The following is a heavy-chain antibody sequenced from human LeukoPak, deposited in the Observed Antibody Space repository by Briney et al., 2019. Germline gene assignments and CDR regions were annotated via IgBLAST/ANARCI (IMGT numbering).Heavy chain of an antibody. CDR3: AKHRVAVSGVAQFDY. CDR2: ISGSGDIT. Sequence: PGGSLRLSCAASEFTFSNYAMNWVRQAPGKGLEWVSGISGSGDITYYAESVKGRFTISRDNSKNTLYLQMNSLRAEDTAVFYCAKHRVAVSGVAQFDYWGQGTQVTVSS. D-gene: IGHD6-19*01. V-gene: IGHV3-23*01. CDR1: EFTFSNYA. J-gene: IGHJ4*02.